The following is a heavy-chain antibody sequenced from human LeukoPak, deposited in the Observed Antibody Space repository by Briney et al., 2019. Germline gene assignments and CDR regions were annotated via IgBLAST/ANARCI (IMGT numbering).Heavy chain of an antibody. D-gene: IGHD6-13*01. Sequence: PSETLSLTCTVSGGSISSGSYYWSWIRQPAGKGLEWFGRIYTSGSTNYNPSLKSRVTISVDTSKNQFSLKLSSVTAADTAMYYCAGAYSSNWYDGFDYWGQGTLVTVSS. CDR2: IYTSGST. J-gene: IGHJ4*02. CDR3: AGAYSSNWYDGFDY. V-gene: IGHV4-61*02. CDR1: GGSISSGSYY.